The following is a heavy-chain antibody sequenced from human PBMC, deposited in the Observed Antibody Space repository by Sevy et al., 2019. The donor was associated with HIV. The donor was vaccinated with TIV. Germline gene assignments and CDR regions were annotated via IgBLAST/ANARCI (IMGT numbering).Heavy chain of an antibody. J-gene: IGHJ4*02. CDR1: GYTFTGYY. V-gene: IGHV1-2*02. Sequence: ASVKVSCKASGYTFTGYYMHWVRQAPGQGLEWMGWINPNSRDTNYAQKFQGRVTMTRDKSISTAYMELSRLRSDDTAVYYCARVDRGGGPWYFDYWGQGTLVTVSS. D-gene: IGHD3-10*01. CDR2: INPNSRDT. CDR3: ARVDRGGGPWYFDY.